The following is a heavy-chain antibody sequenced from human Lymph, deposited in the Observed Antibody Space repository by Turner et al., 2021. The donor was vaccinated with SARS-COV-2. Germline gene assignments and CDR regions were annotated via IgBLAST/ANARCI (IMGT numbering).Heavy chain of an antibody. Sequence: EVQLVETGGGLMQPGGSLSLSCAAPGIIVSRNYMNWVRQAPGKGLEWVSVIYSGGTTYYADSVKGRFTISRDNSKNTLYLQMNSLRVEDTAVYYCARDLGTYGMDVWGQGTTVTVSS. D-gene: IGHD6-13*01. V-gene: IGHV3-53*02. CDR1: GIIVSRNY. J-gene: IGHJ6*02. CDR2: IYSGGTT. CDR3: ARDLGTYGMDV.